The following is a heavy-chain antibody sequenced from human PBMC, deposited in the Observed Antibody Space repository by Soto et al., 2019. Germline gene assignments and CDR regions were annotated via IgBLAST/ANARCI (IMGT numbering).Heavy chain of an antibody. CDR3: ARERAAAGTL. V-gene: IGHV3-21*01. CDR1: GFTFSSYS. J-gene: IGHJ4*02. Sequence: RGSLRLSCAASGFTFSSYSMNWVRQAPGKGLEWVSSISSSSSYIYYADSVKGRFTISRDNAKNSLYLQMNSLRAEDTAVYYCARERAAAGTLWGQGTLVTVSS. CDR2: ISSSSSYI. D-gene: IGHD6-13*01.